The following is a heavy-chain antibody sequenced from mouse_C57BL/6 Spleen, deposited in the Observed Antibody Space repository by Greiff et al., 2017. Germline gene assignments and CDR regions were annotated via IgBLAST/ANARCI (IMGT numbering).Heavy chain of an antibody. V-gene: IGHV5-17*01. J-gene: IGHJ4*01. CDR3: AKLGRDTMDY. Sequence: EVKLMEPGGGLVKPGGSLKLSCEASGSTFSDYGMHWVRQAPEKGLEWVAYISSCSSTNYYADTVTGRFTISKDNAKNTLFLQMTSRVSEDAAMFYCAKLGRDTMDYWGQGTSVTVSS. CDR2: ISSCSSTN. CDR1: GSTFSDYG. D-gene: IGHD4-1*01.